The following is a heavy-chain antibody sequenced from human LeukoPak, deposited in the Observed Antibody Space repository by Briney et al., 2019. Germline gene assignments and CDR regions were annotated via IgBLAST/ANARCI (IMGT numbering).Heavy chain of an antibody. CDR1: GGSISSYY. D-gene: IGHD3-3*01. Sequence: SETLSLTCTVSGGSISSYYWSWIRQPPGKGLEWIGYIYYSGSTNYNPSLKSRVTISVDTSKNQFSLKLSSVTAADTAVYYCVRIKGETIFGVVPWYYYYYMDVWGKGTTVTVSS. J-gene: IGHJ6*03. CDR3: VRIKGETIFGVVPWYYYYYMDV. V-gene: IGHV4-59*01. CDR2: IYYSGST.